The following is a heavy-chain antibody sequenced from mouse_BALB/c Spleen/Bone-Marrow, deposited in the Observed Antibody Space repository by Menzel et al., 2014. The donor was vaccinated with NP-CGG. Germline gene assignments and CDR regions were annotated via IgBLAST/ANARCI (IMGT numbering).Heavy chain of an antibody. V-gene: IGHV5-17*02. Sequence: DVQLVESGGGLVQPGGSRKLSCAASGFTFSSFGMHWVRQAPEKGLEWVAYISSGSSTIYYADTVMGRFTISRDNPKNTLYLQMTSLKSEDTAMYYCARSGSSSDYFDYWGQGTTLTVSS. CDR1: GFTFSSFG. J-gene: IGHJ2*01. CDR2: ISSGSSTI. D-gene: IGHD1-1*01. CDR3: ARSGSSSDYFDY.